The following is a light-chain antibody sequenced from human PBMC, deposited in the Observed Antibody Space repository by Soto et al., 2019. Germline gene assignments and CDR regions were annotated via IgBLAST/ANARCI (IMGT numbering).Light chain of an antibody. CDR3: FSYTSSGTYV. J-gene: IGLJ1*01. CDR1: SSDVGGYTY. V-gene: IGLV2-14*01. CDR2: EVS. Sequence: QSVLTQPASVSGSPGQSITISCTGTSSDVGGYTYVSWYQQHPGKAPRLMIYEVSNRPSGVSNRFSGSKSGNTASLTISGLQAEDETDYYCFSYTSSGTYVFGTGTRSPS.